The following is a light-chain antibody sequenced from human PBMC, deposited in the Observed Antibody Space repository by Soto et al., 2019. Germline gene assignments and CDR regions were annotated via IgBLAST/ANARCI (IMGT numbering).Light chain of an antibody. CDR2: GSS. Sequence: EIVMTQSPATLSVSPGERATLSCRASQSVSSNLAWYQQKPGQAPSLLIYGSSTMATGIPDRFSGSGSGTEFTLTISSLQSEDFAVYYCQPYNNWPPITFGQGTRLEIK. V-gene: IGKV3-15*01. J-gene: IGKJ5*01. CDR3: QPYNNWPPIT. CDR1: QSVSSN.